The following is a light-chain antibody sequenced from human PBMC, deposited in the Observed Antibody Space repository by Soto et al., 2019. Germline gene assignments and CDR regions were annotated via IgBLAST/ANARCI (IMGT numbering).Light chain of an antibody. Sequence: DVQMTQSPSTLSASVGDRVTITCRASQSIGSWLAWYQQQPGRAPKLLIYDVSSLESGVPSRFSGSGSGTEFTLTISILQPDDFATYYCQQYNSYSWTFGQGTKEEIK. CDR3: QQYNSYSWT. J-gene: IGKJ1*01. CDR1: QSIGSW. V-gene: IGKV1-5*01. CDR2: DVS.